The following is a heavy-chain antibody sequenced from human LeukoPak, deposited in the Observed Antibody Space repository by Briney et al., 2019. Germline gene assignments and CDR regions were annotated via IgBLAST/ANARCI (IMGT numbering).Heavy chain of an antibody. J-gene: IGHJ4*02. CDR1: GGSISSSNW. Sequence: PSGTLSLTCAVPGGSISSSNWWSWVRQPPGKGLEWIGEIYHSGSTNYNPSLKSRVTISVDKSKNQFSLKLSSVTAADTAVYYCASSPYSSSRTGFDYWGQGTLVTVSS. D-gene: IGHD6-13*01. V-gene: IGHV4-4*02. CDR3: ASSPYSSSRTGFDY. CDR2: IYHSGST.